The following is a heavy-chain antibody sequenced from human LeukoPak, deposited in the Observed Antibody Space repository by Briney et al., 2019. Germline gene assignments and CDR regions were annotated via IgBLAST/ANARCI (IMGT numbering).Heavy chain of an antibody. Sequence: ASVKVSFKASGYTFTGYYMHWVRQAPGQGIEWMGWINPNSGGTNYAQKFQGRVTMTRDTSISTAYMELSRLRSDDTAVYYCARDNYDILTGTKGFDYWGQGTLVTVSS. CDR1: GYTFTGYY. CDR2: INPNSGGT. V-gene: IGHV1-2*02. J-gene: IGHJ4*02. D-gene: IGHD3-9*01. CDR3: ARDNYDILTGTKGFDY.